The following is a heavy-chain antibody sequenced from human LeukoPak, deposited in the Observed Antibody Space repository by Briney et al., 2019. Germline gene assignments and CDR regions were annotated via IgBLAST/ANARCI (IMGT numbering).Heavy chain of an antibody. J-gene: IGHJ6*03. D-gene: IGHD2-2*01. CDR1: GGSISSGSYY. CDR3: ARVDCSSTSCSANDYYYMDV. V-gene: IGHV4-30-2*01. Sequence: SETLSLTCTVSGGSISSGSYYWSWIRQPPGKGLEWIGYIYHSGSTYYNPSLKSRVTISVDRSKNQFSLKLSSVTAADTAVYYCARVDCSSTSCSANDYYYMDVWGKGTTVTVSS. CDR2: IYHSGST.